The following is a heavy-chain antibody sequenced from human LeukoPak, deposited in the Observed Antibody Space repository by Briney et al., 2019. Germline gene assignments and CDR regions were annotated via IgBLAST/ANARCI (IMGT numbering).Heavy chain of an antibody. CDR1: GFTFSNYW. Sequence: GGSLRLSCAASGFTFSNYWMSWVRQAPGKGLKWVAKIKRDGSKKYYVDSVKGRFTISRDNAKNSLYLQMNSLRAADTAVYYCAPMAADTAMVGMDVWGQGTEVTVSS. J-gene: IGHJ6*02. V-gene: IGHV3-7*05. D-gene: IGHD5-18*01. CDR2: IKRDGSKK. CDR3: APMAADTAMVGMDV.